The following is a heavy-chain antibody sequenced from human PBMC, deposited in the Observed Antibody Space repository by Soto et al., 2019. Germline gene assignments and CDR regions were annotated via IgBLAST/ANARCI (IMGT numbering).Heavy chain of an antibody. J-gene: IGHJ4*01. CDR3: TKEIFAAAYAATSAFDL. D-gene: IGHD2-8*01. CDR2: VDGSGGDT. Sequence: GGSRRLSCAASGFTFSSHAMGWLRQAPGTEPEWVAFVDGSGGDTSYADSVKGRFTISRDNSENSLYLYMNSLRAEDTGRYFCTKEIFAAAYAATSAFDLWGHGTLVTTSS. CDR1: GFTFSSHA. V-gene: IGHV3-23*01.